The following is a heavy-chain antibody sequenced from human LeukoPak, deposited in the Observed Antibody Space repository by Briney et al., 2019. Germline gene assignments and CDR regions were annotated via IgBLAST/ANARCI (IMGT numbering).Heavy chain of an antibody. CDR3: AKESEIAADDY. CDR1: GFTFSSYA. D-gene: IGHD6-13*01. Sequence: GGSLRLPCAASGFTFSSYAMCWVGQVPGKGLEGVSVISGSGGSTYYADSVKGRFTISRDNSKNTLYLQMNSLRAEDTAVYYCAKESEIAADDYWGQGTLVTVSS. CDR2: ISGSGGST. J-gene: IGHJ4*02. V-gene: IGHV3-23*01.